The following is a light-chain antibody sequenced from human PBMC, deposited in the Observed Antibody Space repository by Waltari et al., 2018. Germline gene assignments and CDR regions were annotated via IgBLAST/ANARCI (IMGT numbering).Light chain of an antibody. J-gene: IGKJ2*01. V-gene: IGKV1-39*01. CDR3: QQSYSRPYT. CDR1: QSISTY. CDR2: AAS. Sequence: DIQMTQSPSSLAASVGDRIIITCRASQSISTYLHWYQQKAGTAPKLLIYAASTLQNVVPSRFSGSGSGTDFTLTISSLQPGDFATYYCQQSYSRPYTFAQGTTLGIK.